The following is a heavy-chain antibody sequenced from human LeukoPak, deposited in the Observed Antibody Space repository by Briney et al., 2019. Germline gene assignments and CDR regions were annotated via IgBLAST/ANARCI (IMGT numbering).Heavy chain of an antibody. CDR2: INPNSGGT. CDR3: ARAFMVRVSINWFDP. CDR1: GYTFTGYY. V-gene: IGHV1-2*06. J-gene: IGHJ5*02. Sequence: ASVKVPCKASGYTFTGYYMHWVRQAPGQGLEWMGRINPNSGGTNYAQKFQGRVTMTRDTSISTAYMELSRLRSDDTAVYYCARAFMVRVSINWFDPWGQGTLVTVSS. D-gene: IGHD3-10*01.